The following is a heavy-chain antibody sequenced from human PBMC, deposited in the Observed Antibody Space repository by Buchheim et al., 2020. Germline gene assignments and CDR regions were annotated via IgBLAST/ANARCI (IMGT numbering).Heavy chain of an antibody. CDR3: ARGGTVDY. CDR2: ISYDGSNK. V-gene: IGHV3-30*03. CDR1: GFTFSSYG. J-gene: IGHJ4*02. D-gene: IGHD1-7*01. Sequence: VQLVESGGGVVQPGRSLRLSCAASGFTFSSYGMHWVRQAPGKGLEWVAVISYDGSNKYYADSVKGRFTISRDNSKNTLYLQMNSLRAEDTAVYYCARGGTVDYWGQGTL.